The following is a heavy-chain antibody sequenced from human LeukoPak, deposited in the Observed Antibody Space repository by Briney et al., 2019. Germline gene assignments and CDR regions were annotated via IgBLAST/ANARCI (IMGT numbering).Heavy chain of an antibody. CDR3: ARELNYCSSTSCYLNYYGMDV. D-gene: IGHD2-2*01. J-gene: IGHJ6*02. CDR1: GFTFSSYG. V-gene: IGHV3-33*01. CDR2: IWYDGSNK. Sequence: PGGSLRLSCAASGFTFSSYGMHWVRQAPGKGLEWVAVIWYDGSNKYYADSVKGRFTISRDNSKNTLYLQMNSLRAEDTAVYYCARELNYCSSTSCYLNYYGMDVWGQGTTVTVS.